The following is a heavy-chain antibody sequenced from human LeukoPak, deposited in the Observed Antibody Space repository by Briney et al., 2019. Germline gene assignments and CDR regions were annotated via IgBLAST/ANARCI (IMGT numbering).Heavy chain of an antibody. CDR2: IFWDDNK. J-gene: IGHJ4*02. CDR3: AHRTYGPSHY. CDR1: GFSLTSEGVA. Sequence: SGPTLVNPTQTLTLTCTFSGFSLTSEGVAVGWIRQPPGKALECLALIFWDDNKHYSPSLKNRLTLTRDTSKNQVVLTMANMDPVDTATYYCAHRTYGPSHYWGQGTLVTVSS. V-gene: IGHV2-5*02. D-gene: IGHD2-8*01.